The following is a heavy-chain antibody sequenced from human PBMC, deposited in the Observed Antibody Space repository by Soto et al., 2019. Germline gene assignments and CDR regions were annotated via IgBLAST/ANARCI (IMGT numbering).Heavy chain of an antibody. V-gene: IGHV3-23*01. Sequence: GGSLRLSCAASGITFNNYAMSSVRQAPGKGLEWVSGIGSDGSTYYADSVKGRFAISRGNSKKTLYLQMNSLRADDTAIYYCATGRQLILDYWGQGTMVTVSS. CDR3: ATGRQLILDY. CDR2: IGSDGST. CDR1: GITFNNYA. D-gene: IGHD2-15*01. J-gene: IGHJ4*02.